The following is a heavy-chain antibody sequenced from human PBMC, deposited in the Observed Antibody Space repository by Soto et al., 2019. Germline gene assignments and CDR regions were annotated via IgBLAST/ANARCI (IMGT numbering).Heavy chain of an antibody. Sequence: VQLLESGGGLVQPGGSLRLSCAASGFTFSSYAMSWVRQAPGKGLEWVSAISGSGGSTYYADSVKGRFTISRDNSKNTLYLQMNSLRAEDTAVYYCAKASYVVVPAAMEIDYWGQGTLVTVSS. CDR2: ISGSGGST. CDR3: AKASYVVVPAAMEIDY. J-gene: IGHJ4*02. CDR1: GFTFSSYA. V-gene: IGHV3-23*01. D-gene: IGHD2-2*01.